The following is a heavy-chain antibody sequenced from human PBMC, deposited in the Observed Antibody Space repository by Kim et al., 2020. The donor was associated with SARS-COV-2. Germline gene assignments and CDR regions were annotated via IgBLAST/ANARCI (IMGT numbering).Heavy chain of an antibody. Sequence: GGSLRLSCAASGFTFSSYGMHWVRQAPGKGLEWVAVIWYDGSNKYYADSVKGRFTISRDNSKNTLYLQMNSLRAEDTAVYYCARVRSLVIDYYYYGMDVWGQGTTVTVSS. CDR2: IWYDGSNK. CDR1: GFTFSSYG. CDR3: ARVRSLVIDYYYYGMDV. J-gene: IGHJ6*02. D-gene: IGHD3-9*01. V-gene: IGHV3-33*01.